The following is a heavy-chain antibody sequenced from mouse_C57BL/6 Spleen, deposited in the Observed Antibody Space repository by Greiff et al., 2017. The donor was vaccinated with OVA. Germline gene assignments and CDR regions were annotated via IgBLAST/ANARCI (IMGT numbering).Heavy chain of an antibody. Sequence: QVQLQQPGAELVKPGASVKLSCKASGYTFTSYWMHWVKQRPGQGLEWIEMIHPNSGSTNYNEKFKSKATLTVDKSSSTAYMQLSSLTSEDSAVYYCARRGTTVVASYVDYWGQGTTLTVSS. V-gene: IGHV1-64*01. J-gene: IGHJ2*01. CDR1: GYTFTSYW. CDR3: ARRGTTVVASYVDY. D-gene: IGHD1-1*01. CDR2: IHPNSGST.